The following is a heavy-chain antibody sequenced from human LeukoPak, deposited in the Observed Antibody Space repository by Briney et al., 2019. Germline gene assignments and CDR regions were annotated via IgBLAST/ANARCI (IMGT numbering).Heavy chain of an antibody. V-gene: IGHV4-31*03. D-gene: IGHD3-22*01. J-gene: IGHJ2*01. CDR3: ARGPKDYYDSSGSDRDRPYWYFDL. CDR2: IYYSGST. CDR1: GGSISSGGYY. Sequence: SETLSLTCTASGGSISSGGYYWSWIRQHPGKGLEWIGYIYYSGSTYYNPSLKSRVTISVDTSKNQFSLKLSSVTAADTAVYYCARGPKDYYDSSGSDRDRPYWYFDLWGRGTLVTVSS.